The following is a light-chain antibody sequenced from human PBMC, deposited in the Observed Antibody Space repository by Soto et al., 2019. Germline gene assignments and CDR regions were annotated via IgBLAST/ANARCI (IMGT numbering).Light chain of an antibody. J-gene: IGLJ2*01. V-gene: IGLV1-44*01. CDR1: SSNIGSNT. CDR3: AAWDDSLNAVV. Sequence: QSVLTQPPSASGTPGQRVTISCSGSSSNIGSNTVNWYQQLPGTAPKLLIYSNNQRPSGVPDRFSGSKSGTSASLAISGLQSEDEADYYCAAWDDSLNAVVFGGGTQLT. CDR2: SNN.